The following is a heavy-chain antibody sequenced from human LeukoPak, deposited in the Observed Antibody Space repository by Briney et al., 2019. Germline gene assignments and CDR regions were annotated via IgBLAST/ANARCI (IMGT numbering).Heavy chain of an antibody. V-gene: IGHV3-23*01. CDR3: AKEYSSSWFYYYYGMDV. CDR1: GFTFSNYA. J-gene: IGHJ6*02. Sequence: AGGSLRLSCAASGFTFSNYALSWVRQAPGKGLEWVSAISASGGTAYYADSVKGRFTISRDNSKNTLYLQMNSLRAEDTAVYYCAKEYSSSWFYYYYGMDVWGQGTTVTVSS. CDR2: ISASGGTA. D-gene: IGHD6-13*01.